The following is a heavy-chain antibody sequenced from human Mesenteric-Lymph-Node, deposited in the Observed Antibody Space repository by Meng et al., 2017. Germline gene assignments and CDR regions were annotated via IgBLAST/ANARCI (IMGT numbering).Heavy chain of an antibody. D-gene: IGHD1-26*01. CDR3: AYSGSYYPDY. J-gene: IGHJ4*02. Sequence: QVQLQQWGVGLLKPSETLSLTCGVYGGSLSDYYWSWIRQPPGKGLEWIGEINHSGSTNYNPSLKNRVTISVDTSKNQFSLKLSSVAAADTAVYYCAYSGSYYPDYWGQGTLVTVSS. CDR2: INHSGST. CDR1: GGSLSDYY. V-gene: IGHV4-34*02.